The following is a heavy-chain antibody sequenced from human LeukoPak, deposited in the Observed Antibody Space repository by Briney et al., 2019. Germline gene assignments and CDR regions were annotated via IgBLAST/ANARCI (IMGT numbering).Heavy chain of an antibody. Sequence: PGGSLRLSCAASGFTFSSYAMSWVRQPPGKGLEWIGEINHSGSTNYNPSLKSRVTISVDTSKNQFSLKLSSVTAADTAVYYCARTYGDYGPDYYYYGMDVWGQGTTVTVSS. V-gene: IGHV4-34*01. CDR1: GFTFSSYA. CDR3: ARTYGDYGPDYYYYGMDV. CDR2: INHSGST. J-gene: IGHJ6*02. D-gene: IGHD4-17*01.